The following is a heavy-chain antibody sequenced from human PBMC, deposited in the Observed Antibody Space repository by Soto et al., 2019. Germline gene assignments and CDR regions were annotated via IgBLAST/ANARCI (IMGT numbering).Heavy chain of an antibody. J-gene: IGHJ4*02. CDR3: ASELSGYSYGPGEVY. V-gene: IGHV4-30-4*01. CDR1: GGSVSSSSYF. Sequence: SETLSLTCTVSGGSVSSSSYFWSWIRQSPGEGLEWIGYIFYSGSAYFNPSLMSRVTMSVDSSKNQFSLNLNSVTAADTAVYFCASELSGYSYGPGEVYWGQGILVTVSS. D-gene: IGHD5-18*01. CDR2: IFYSGSA.